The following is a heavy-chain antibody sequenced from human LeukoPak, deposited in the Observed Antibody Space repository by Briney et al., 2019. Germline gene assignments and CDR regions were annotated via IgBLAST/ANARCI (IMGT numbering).Heavy chain of an antibody. CDR1: GYTLTELS. CDR2: FDPEDGET. D-gene: IGHD6-19*01. J-gene: IGHJ5*02. CDR3: ATDLRYSSGPHWFDP. V-gene: IGHV1-24*01. Sequence: ASVKVSCKVSGYTLTELSMHWVRQAPGKGLEWMGGFDPEDGETIYAQKFQGRVTMTEDTSTDTAYMELSSLRSEDTAVYYCATDLRYSSGPHWFDPWGQGTLVTVSP.